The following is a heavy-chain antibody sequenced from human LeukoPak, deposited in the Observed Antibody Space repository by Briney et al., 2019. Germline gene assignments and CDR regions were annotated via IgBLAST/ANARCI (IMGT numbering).Heavy chain of an antibody. CDR2: IYYSGST. CDR3: ARGLYYYDSSGYYPSFDY. D-gene: IGHD3-22*01. CDR1: GGSISSYY. V-gene: IGHV4-59*01. J-gene: IGHJ4*02. Sequence: PSEPLSLTCTVSGGSISSYYWSWIRQPPGKGLEWIGDIYYSGSTNYNPSLKSRVTISVVTSKNQFSLKLSSVTAADTAVYYCARGLYYYDSSGYYPSFDYWGQGTLVTVSS.